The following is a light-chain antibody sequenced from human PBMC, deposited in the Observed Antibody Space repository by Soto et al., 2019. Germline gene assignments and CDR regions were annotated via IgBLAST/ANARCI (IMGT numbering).Light chain of an antibody. CDR2: GAS. CDR1: QSVSSSY. CDR3: QQYGSSPSWT. Sequence: EIVLTQSPGTLSLSPGERATLSCRASQSVSSSYLAWYQQKPGQAPSLLIYGASSRATVIPDRFSGSGSGTDFTLTISRLEPEDFAVYYCQQYGSSPSWTFGQGTKVEIK. J-gene: IGKJ1*01. V-gene: IGKV3-20*01.